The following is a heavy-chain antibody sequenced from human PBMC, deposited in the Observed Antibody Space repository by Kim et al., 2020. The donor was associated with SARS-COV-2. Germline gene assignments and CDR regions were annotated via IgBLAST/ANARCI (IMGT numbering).Heavy chain of an antibody. CDR3: RGGGWQWLSDN. CDR1: GFTFTDYW. V-gene: IGHV3-7*01. Sequence: GGSLRLSCVGSGFTFTDYWMSWVRQAPGKGLEWVANIKQDGSETYYVDSVKGRFTISRDNAKKSVYLQMNSLRTEDTAVYYCRGGGWQWLSDNWGQGTLVTVSS. CDR2: IKQDGSET. D-gene: IGHD6-19*01. J-gene: IGHJ4*02.